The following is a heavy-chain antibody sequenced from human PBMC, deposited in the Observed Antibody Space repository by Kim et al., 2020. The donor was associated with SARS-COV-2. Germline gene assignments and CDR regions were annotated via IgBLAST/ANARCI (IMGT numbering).Heavy chain of an antibody. CDR2: IDPSDSYT. J-gene: IGHJ6*02. Sequence: GESLKISCKGSGYNFPSYWISWVRQMPGKRLEWMGRIDPSDSYTNYSPSFQGHVTISVDKSISTAYLQWDSLKASDTAMYYCATYCSGGSCYSLDSSFGMGVWGQGAPVTVSS. V-gene: IGHV5-10-1*01. CDR1: GYNFPSYW. D-gene: IGHD2-15*01. CDR3: ATYCSGGSCYSLDSSFGMGV.